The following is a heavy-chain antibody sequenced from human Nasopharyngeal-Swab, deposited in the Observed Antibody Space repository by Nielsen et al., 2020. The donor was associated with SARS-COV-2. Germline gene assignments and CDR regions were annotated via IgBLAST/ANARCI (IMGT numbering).Heavy chain of an antibody. CDR1: GGSISDFY. D-gene: IGHD1-7*01. J-gene: IGHJ3*01. CDR3: AGTATTGAFDV. CDR2: IYYSGST. V-gene: IGHV4-59*01. Sequence: SETLSLTCTVSGGSISDFYWSWIRQPPGERLEWIGYIYYSGSTSYNPSLKSRVTISKDTSETQFFLELRSVTAADTAVYYCAGTATTGAFDVWGQGRLVTVSS.